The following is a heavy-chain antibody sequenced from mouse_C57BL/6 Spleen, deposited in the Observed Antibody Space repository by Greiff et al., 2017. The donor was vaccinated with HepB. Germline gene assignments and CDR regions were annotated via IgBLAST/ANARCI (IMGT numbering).Heavy chain of an antibody. CDR3: TKEDYYGRYFDV. CDR2: IDPETGGT. Sequence: QVQLKQSGAELVRPGASVTLSCKASGYTFTDYEMHWVKQTPVHGLEWIGAIDPETGGTAYNQKFKGKAILTADKSSSTAYMELRSLTSEDSAVYYCTKEDYYGRYFDVWGTGTTVTVSS. J-gene: IGHJ1*03. V-gene: IGHV1-15*01. D-gene: IGHD1-1*01. CDR1: GYTFTDYE.